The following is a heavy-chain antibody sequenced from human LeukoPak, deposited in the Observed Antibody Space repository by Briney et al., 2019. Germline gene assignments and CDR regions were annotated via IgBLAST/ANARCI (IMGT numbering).Heavy chain of an antibody. CDR3: ARGGSWFDT. Sequence: SETLSLTCTVSGGSISSGSYYWSWIRQPAGKGLEWIGRIYTSGSTNYNPSLKSRVSISVDTSKNQFSLKLSSVTAADTAVYYCARGGSWFDTWGQGTLVTVSS. D-gene: IGHD1-26*01. CDR2: IYTSGST. J-gene: IGHJ5*02. CDR1: GGSISSGSYY. V-gene: IGHV4-61*02.